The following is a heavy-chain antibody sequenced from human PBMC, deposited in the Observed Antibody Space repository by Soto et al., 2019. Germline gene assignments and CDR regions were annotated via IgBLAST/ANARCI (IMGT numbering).Heavy chain of an antibody. CDR3: AKDYPGPFDY. CDR1: GFTFSNYG. V-gene: IGHV3-30*18. Sequence: QVQLVESGGGVVQPGRSLRLSCAASGFTFSNYGMHWVRQTPGKGLEWVAVTSYDGSNTYYADSAKGRFTISRDNSRDTWYLQMNSLRPEDTAVYYCAKDYPGPFDYWGQGTPVTVSS. CDR2: TSYDGSNT. J-gene: IGHJ4*02.